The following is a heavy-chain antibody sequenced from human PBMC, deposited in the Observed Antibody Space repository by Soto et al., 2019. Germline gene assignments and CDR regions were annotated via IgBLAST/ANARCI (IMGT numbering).Heavy chain of an antibody. CDR3: ARTQNETPYCSGGRCYSDY. V-gene: IGHV3-23*01. Sequence: PGGSLRLSCAASGLTFSSYAMSWVRQAPGKGLEWVSAISGSGGSTYYADSVKGRFTISRDNSKNTLYLQMNSLRAEDTAVYYCARTQNETPYCSGGRCYSDYWGQGTLVTVSS. D-gene: IGHD2-15*01. CDR1: GLTFSSYA. J-gene: IGHJ4*02. CDR2: ISGSGGST.